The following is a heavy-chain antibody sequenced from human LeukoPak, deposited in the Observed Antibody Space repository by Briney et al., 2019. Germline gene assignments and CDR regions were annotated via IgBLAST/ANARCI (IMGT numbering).Heavy chain of an antibody. CDR3: ARDLITVTTPLGMDV. Sequence: GGSLRLSCAASGFTFSSHWMSWVRQAPGKGLEWVANIKQDGSEKYYVDSVKGRFTISRDNAKNSLYLQMNSLRAEDTAVYYCARDLITVTTPLGMDVWGQGTTVTVSS. D-gene: IGHD4-17*01. V-gene: IGHV3-7*01. CDR1: GFTFSSHW. CDR2: IKQDGSEK. J-gene: IGHJ6*02.